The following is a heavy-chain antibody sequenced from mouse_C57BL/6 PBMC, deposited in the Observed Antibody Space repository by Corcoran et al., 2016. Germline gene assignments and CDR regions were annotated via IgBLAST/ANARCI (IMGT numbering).Heavy chain of an antibody. CDR1: GYTFTDYY. D-gene: IGHD2-1*01. J-gene: IGHJ4*01. V-gene: IGHV1-26*01. CDR2: INPNNGGT. CDR3: AHYGNYEDAMDY. Sequence: EVQLQQSGPELVKPGASVKISCKASGYTFTDYYMNWVKQSHGKSLEWIGDINPNNGGTSYNQKFKGKATLTVDKSSSTAYMELRSLTSEDSAVYYCAHYGNYEDAMDYWGQGTSVTVSS.